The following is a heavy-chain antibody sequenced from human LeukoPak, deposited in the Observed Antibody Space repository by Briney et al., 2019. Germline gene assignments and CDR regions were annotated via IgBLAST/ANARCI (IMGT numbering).Heavy chain of an antibody. CDR2: IYYSGST. Sequence: SETLSLTCIVSGGSISSYYWSWIRQPPGKGLEWIGYIYYSGSTNYNPSLKSRVTISVDTSKNQFSLKLSSVTAADTAVYYCARHIWFGELGPYYFDYWGQGTLVTVSS. J-gene: IGHJ4*02. CDR1: GGSISSYY. CDR3: ARHIWFGELGPYYFDY. V-gene: IGHV4-59*01. D-gene: IGHD3-10*01.